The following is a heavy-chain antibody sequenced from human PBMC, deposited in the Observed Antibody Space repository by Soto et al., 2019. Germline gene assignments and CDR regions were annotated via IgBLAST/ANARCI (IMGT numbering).Heavy chain of an antibody. CDR2: INGSGNT. Sequence: SETLSLTCGVHGRSLSGDYWSWIRRPPGKGLEWIGEINGSGNTNYNPSLKSRVTISADTSKSQFSLKVSSVTAADTAIYYCARNGYYAIDYWGQGILVTVSS. CDR3: ARNGYYAIDY. D-gene: IGHD2-8*01. V-gene: IGHV4-34*01. J-gene: IGHJ4*02. CDR1: GRSLSGDY.